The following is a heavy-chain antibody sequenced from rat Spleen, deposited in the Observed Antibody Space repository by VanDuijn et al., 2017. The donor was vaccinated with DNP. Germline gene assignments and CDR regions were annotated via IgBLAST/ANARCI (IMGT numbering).Heavy chain of an antibody. Sequence: EVQLVESGGGLVQPGRSLKLSCAASGFTFSKEAMAWVRQAPTKGLEWVASIKTGGGSTYYPDSVKGRFTISRDNAENTVYLQMNSLRSEDTATYYCLKHLDAWGQGTSVTVSS. CDR1: GFTFSKEA. J-gene: IGHJ4*01. CDR3: LKHLDA. V-gene: IGHV5S13*01. CDR2: IKTGGGST.